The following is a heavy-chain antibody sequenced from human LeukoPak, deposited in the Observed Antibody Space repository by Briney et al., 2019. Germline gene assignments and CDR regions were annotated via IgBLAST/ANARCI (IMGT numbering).Heavy chain of an antibody. J-gene: IGHJ4*02. CDR3: AKVMVRGVIITYFDY. Sequence: GGALRLSCAASGFTFDDYAMRWVRQAPGKGLEWGSLISGDGGSTYYADSVKGRFTISRDNSKNSLYLQMNSLSTEDTALYYCAKVMVRGVIITYFDYWGQGPLVTVSS. CDR1: GFTFDDYA. D-gene: IGHD3-10*01. CDR2: ISGDGGST. V-gene: IGHV3-43*02.